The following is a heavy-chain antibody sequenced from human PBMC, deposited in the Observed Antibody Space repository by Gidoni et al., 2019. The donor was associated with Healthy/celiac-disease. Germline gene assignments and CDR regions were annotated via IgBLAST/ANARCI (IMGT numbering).Heavy chain of an antibody. CDR3: ARGLVRYSGYDLRGSIYYYGMDV. Sequence: EVQLVESGGGLVQPGGSLRLSCAASGFPFSSYWMSWVRPAPGKGLEWVANIKQDGSEKYYVDSVKGRFTISRDNAKNSLYLQMNSLRAEDTAVYYCARGLVRYSGYDLRGSIYYYGMDVWGQGTTVTVSS. J-gene: IGHJ6*02. V-gene: IGHV3-7*03. D-gene: IGHD5-12*01. CDR2: IKQDGSEK. CDR1: GFPFSSYW.